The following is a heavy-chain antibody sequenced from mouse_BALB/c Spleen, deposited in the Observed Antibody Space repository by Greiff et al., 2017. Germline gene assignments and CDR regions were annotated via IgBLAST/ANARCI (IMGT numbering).Heavy chain of an antibody. CDR3: ARWCLRRDYYAMDD. CDR2: INPSTGYT. V-gene: IGHV1-7*01. Sequence: VKLMESGAELAKPGASVRLSCKASGYTFTSYWMHWVKQRPGQGLGWIGYINPSTGYTEYNQKFKDTATLTADKSSITAYMQLSSLTSEDPAVYYCARWCLRRDYYAMDDWGQGTSVTGSS. CDR1: GYTFTSYW. J-gene: IGHJ4*01. D-gene: IGHD2-12*01.